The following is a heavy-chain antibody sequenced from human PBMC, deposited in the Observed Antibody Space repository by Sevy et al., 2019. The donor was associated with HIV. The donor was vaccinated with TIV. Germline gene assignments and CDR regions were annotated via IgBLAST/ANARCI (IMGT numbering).Heavy chain of an antibody. CDR3: ARVRXEWGXXXXXV. V-gene: IGHV3-48*02. CDR2: IHSSSSTT. J-gene: IGHJ6*02. CDR1: GFSXRSYS. D-gene: IGHD3-10*01. Sequence: GGSLRLSCAASGFSXRSYSMNWVRQAPGKGLEWVSYIHSSSSTTYYADSVKGRFIISRDIAKNSLYLQMNSLRDEDTAVYYCARVRXEWGXXXXXVWGXXTTVTVSS.